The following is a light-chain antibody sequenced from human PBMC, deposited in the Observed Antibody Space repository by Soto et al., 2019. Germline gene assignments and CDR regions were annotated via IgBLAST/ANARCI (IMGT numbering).Light chain of an antibody. V-gene: IGLV3-21*04. CDR2: YDS. CDR3: QVWDSSSDHRGV. CDR1: NIGSKS. Sequence: SYELTQPPSVSVAPGKTATITCGGNNIGSKSVHWYQQKPGQAPVMVIYYDSDRPSGIPERFSGSNSGNTATLTISRVEAGDEADYYCQVWDSSSDHRGVFGGGTKLTVL. J-gene: IGLJ2*01.